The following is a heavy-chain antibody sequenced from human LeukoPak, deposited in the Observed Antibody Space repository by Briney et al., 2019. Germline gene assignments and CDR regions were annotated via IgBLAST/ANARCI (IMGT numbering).Heavy chain of an antibody. Sequence: PSETLSLTCTVSGGSISSHYWSWIRQPPGKGLEWIGYIYYSGSTNYNPSLQSRVTISGDPSKNQFSLKLSSVTGADTAVYYWARQLGYFDYWGQGTLLSLS. J-gene: IGHJ4*02. D-gene: IGHD6-13*01. CDR3: ARQLGYFDY. CDR1: GGSISSHY. V-gene: IGHV4-59*11. CDR2: IYYSGST.